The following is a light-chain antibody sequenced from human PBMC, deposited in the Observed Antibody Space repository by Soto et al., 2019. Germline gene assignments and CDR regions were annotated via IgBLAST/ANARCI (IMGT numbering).Light chain of an antibody. Sequence: DIQMTQSPSTLSASVGDRDVITCRASQSITTWLAWYQQKPGKAPKLLIYAASTLQSGVPSRFSGSGSGTDFTLTISCLQSEDFATYYCQQYYSYPRTFGQGTKVDIK. CDR1: QSITTW. J-gene: IGKJ1*01. V-gene: IGKV1-5*01. CDR3: QQYYSYPRT. CDR2: AAS.